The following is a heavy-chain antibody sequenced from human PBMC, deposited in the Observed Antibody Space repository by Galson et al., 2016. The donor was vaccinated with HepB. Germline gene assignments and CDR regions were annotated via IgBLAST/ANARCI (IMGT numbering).Heavy chain of an antibody. CDR3: TREMARKDYDILVAGMDV. V-gene: IGHV3-49*04. D-gene: IGHD3-9*01. J-gene: IGHJ6*02. CDR2: IKRNWHGAVT. Sequence: SLRLSCAGSGFTFSDYAMSWVRQAPGKGLERVGIIKRNWHGAVTQFAASVQGRMTISRDDSKSVAHLQMNNLKTEDTGVYYCTREMARKDYDILVAGMDVWGQGTTVTVSS. CDR1: GFTFSDYA.